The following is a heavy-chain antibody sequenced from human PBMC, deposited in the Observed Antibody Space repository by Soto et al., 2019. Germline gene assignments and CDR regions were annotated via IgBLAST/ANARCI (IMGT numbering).Heavy chain of an antibody. Sequence: GGSLRLSCEVSGFTFRSYEMHWVRQAPGKGLEWLSYISSSSDFIYYSESVKGRFTISRDNANNSLYLQMNSLRAADTAIYYCARGANGIDRLDHWGQGATVTVSS. D-gene: IGHD5-12*01. J-gene: IGHJ5*02. CDR2: ISSSSDFI. CDR1: GFTFRSYE. CDR3: ARGANGIDRLDH. V-gene: IGHV3-48*03.